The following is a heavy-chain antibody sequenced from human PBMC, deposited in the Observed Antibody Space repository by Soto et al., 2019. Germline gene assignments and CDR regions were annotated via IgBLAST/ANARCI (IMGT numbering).Heavy chain of an antibody. CDR2: IYWDDDK. CDR3: AHRVLRTVFGLVTTTAIYFDF. V-gene: IGHV2-5*02. CDR1: GFSLTTSGVG. D-gene: IGHD3-3*01. Sequence: QITLNESGPTQVKPRQTLTLTCTFSGFSLTTSGVGVGWIRQSPGKAPEWLALIYWDDDKRYSPSLKSRLTITKDTSKNQVVLTMADLDPVDTATYYCAHRVLRTVFGLVTTTAIYFDFWGQGTPVAVSS. J-gene: IGHJ4*02.